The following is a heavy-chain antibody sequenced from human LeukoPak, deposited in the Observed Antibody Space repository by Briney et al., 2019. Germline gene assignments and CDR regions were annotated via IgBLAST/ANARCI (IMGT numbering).Heavy chain of an antibody. D-gene: IGHD5-18*01. CDR2: MNPNSGNT. V-gene: IGHV1-8*01. Sequence: GASVKVSCTASGYTFTSYDINWVRQATGQGLEWMGWMNPNSGNTGYAQKFQGRVTMTRNTSISTAYMELSSLRSEDTAVYYCARAGYKENWFDPWGQGTLVTVSS. CDR3: ARAGYKENWFDP. CDR1: GYTFTSYD. J-gene: IGHJ5*02.